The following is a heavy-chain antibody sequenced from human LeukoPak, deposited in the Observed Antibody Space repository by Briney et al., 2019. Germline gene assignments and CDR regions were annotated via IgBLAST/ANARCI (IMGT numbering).Heavy chain of an antibody. CDR2: INWNSDRI. Sequence: GGSLRLSCAASGFTFDDYAMHWVRQAPGKGLEWVSGINWNSDRIGYADSVKGRFTISRDNAKKSLYLQMNSLRAEDTALYYWTKGNSGYYSPFDYWGQGTLVTVSS. D-gene: IGHD3-22*01. J-gene: IGHJ4*02. V-gene: IGHV3-9*01. CDR1: GFTFDDYA. CDR3: TKGNSGYYSPFDY.